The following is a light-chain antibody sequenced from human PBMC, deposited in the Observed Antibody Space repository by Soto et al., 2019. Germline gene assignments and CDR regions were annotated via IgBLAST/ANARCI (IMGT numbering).Light chain of an antibody. CDR1: ENIYTN. Sequence: EIVLAQSPGTLSLSPGERATLSCRASENIYTNLAWYQQKPGQAPRLLFYGASTRATGLPARFSGTGSGTEFTLTINSLQAEDSAVYYCQQYYNWPRTFGQGTRLEI. CDR2: GAS. J-gene: IGKJ5*01. CDR3: QQYYNWPRT. V-gene: IGKV3-15*01.